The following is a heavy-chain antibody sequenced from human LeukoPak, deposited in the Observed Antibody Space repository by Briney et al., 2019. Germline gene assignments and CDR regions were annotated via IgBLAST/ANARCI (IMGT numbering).Heavy chain of an antibody. CDR1: GFTFSSYA. J-gene: IGHJ6*02. CDR2: ISYDGSNK. D-gene: IGHD6-19*01. Sequence: GGSLRLSCAASGFTFSSYAMHWVRQAPGKGLEWVAVISYDGSNKYYADSVKGRFTISRDNSKNTLYLQMNSLRSEDTAVYYCARSPSRRRQQWLVRYYYYGMDVWGQGTTVTVSS. CDR3: ARSPSRRRQQWLVRYYYYGMDV. V-gene: IGHV3-30-3*01.